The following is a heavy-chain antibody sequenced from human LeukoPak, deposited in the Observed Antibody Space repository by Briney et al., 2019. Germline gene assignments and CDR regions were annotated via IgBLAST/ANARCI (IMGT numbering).Heavy chain of an antibody. Sequence: GGSLRLSCAASGFTFSSYSMNWVRQAPGKGLEWVSSISSSSSYIYYADSVKGRFTISRDNAKNSLYLQMNSLRAEDTAVYYCAKGSTKGAFDIWGQGTMVTVSS. J-gene: IGHJ3*02. V-gene: IGHV3-21*04. CDR1: GFTFSSYS. CDR3: AKGSTKGAFDI. D-gene: IGHD1-26*01. CDR2: ISSSSSYI.